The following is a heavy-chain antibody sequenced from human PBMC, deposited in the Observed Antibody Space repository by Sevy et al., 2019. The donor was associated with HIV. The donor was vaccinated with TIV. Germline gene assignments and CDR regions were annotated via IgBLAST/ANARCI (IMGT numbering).Heavy chain of an antibody. D-gene: IGHD3-10*01. V-gene: IGHV3-30*02. CDR3: AKGLGMVQGALLSDDI. CDR2: TRYDGTTK. CDR1: GFTFRSYG. Sequence: LSLTCAASGFTFRSYGMHWVRQAPGKGLEWVAFTRYDGTTKYYADSVKGRFTISRDNSKNTVYLQMNSLRVEDTAVYYCAKGLGMVQGALLSDDIWGQGTMVTVSS. J-gene: IGHJ3*02.